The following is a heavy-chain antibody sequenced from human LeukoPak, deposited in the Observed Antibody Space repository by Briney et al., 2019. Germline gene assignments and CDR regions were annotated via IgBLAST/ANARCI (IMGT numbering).Heavy chain of an antibody. CDR3: ARGVTYYDFWSGYQYYFDY. Sequence: SETLSLTCTVSGGSISSGGYSWSWIRQHPGKGLEWIGYIYYSGSTYYNPSLKSRVTISVDTSKNQFSLKLSSVTAADTAVYYCARGVTYYDFWSGYQYYFDYWGQGTLVTVSS. CDR1: GGSISSGGYS. CDR2: IYYSGST. V-gene: IGHV4-31*03. D-gene: IGHD3-3*01. J-gene: IGHJ4*02.